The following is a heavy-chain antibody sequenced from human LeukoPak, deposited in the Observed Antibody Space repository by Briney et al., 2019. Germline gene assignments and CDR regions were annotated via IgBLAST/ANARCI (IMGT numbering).Heavy chain of an antibody. V-gene: IGHV4-38-2*01. J-gene: IGHJ6*03. CDR3: ARHYSNYAYYYYMDV. Sequence: SETLSPTCAVSGFSISSGYHWGWIRQPPGKGLEWIGSIFHSGSSYYNPSLKSRVTMSIDTSKNQFSLKLSSVTAADTAVYYCARHYSNYAYYYYMDVWGKGTTVTVSS. CDR2: IFHSGSS. CDR1: GFSISSGYH. D-gene: IGHD4-11*01.